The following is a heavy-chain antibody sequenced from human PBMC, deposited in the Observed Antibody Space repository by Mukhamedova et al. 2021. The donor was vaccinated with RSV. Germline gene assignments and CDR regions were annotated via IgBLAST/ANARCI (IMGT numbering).Heavy chain of an antibody. J-gene: IGHJ4*02. Sequence: VRQAPGKGLEWVSVIYADGPTHYADAVEGRFIISRDNSMNTLYLQMNSLRAEDTAVYYCAADAQSFAYFYYWGQGTLVTVSS. CDR2: IYADGPT. D-gene: IGHD2-21*01. CDR3: AADAQSFAYFYY. V-gene: IGHV3-53*01.